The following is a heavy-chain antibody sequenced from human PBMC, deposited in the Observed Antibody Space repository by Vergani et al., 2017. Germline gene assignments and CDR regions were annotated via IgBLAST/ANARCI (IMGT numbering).Heavy chain of an antibody. Sequence: QITLKESGPTLVKPTQTLTLTCTFSGFSLSTSGVGVGWIRQPPGKALEWLALIYWNDDKRYSPSLKSRLTITKDTSKNQVVLTMTNMDPVDTATYYCAHSRNWNYGGGRRRVPRSLPRRNDYWGQGTLVTVSS. CDR2: IYWNDDK. D-gene: IGHD1-7*01. J-gene: IGHJ4*02. CDR1: GFSLSTSGVG. CDR3: AHSRNWNYGGGRRRVPRSLPRRNDY. V-gene: IGHV2-5*01.